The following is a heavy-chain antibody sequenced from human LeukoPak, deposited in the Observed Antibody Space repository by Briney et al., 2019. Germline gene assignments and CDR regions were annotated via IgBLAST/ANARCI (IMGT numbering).Heavy chain of an antibody. CDR1: GFTFSSYA. J-gene: IGHJ3*02. D-gene: IGHD5-18*01. CDR3: ARVQTARGAFDI. CDR2: ISYDGSNK. V-gene: IGHV3-30-3*01. Sequence: GRSLRLSCAASGFTFSSYAMHWVRQAPGKGLEWVAVISYDGSNKYYADSVKGRFTISRDYSKNTLYLQMNSLRAEDTAVYYCARVQTARGAFDIWGQGTMVTVSS.